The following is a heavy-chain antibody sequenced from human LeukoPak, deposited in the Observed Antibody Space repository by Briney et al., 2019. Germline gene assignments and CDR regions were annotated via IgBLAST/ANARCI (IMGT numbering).Heavy chain of an antibody. CDR2: INPNSGAT. D-gene: IGHD2-15*01. CDR3: ARYLGYCSGGSCYHYGMDV. J-gene: IGHJ6*02. V-gene: IGHV1-2*04. CDR1: GYTFTGYY. Sequence: ASVKVSCKASGYTFTGYYMHWVRQAPGQGLEWMGWINPNSGATNYAQKFQGWVTMTRDTSISTAYMELSRLRSDDTAVYYCARYLGYCSGGSCYHYGMDVWGQGTTVTVSS.